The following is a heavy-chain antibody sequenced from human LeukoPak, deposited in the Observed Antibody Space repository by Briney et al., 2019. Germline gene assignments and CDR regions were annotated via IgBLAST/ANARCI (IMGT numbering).Heavy chain of an antibody. D-gene: IGHD6-19*01. Sequence: GGSLRLSCAASGFTFSNYWMHWVRQAPGKGLVWVSRINSDGRSTNYADSVKGPFTISRDNAKNTLFLQMNSLRAEDAAVYYCARDLSSSGWSFDYWGQGTLVTVSS. J-gene: IGHJ4*02. V-gene: IGHV3-74*01. CDR1: GFTFSNYW. CDR2: INSDGRST. CDR3: ARDLSSSGWSFDY.